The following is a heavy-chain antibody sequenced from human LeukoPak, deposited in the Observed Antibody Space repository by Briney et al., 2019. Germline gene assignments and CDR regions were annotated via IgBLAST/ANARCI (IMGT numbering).Heavy chain of an antibody. CDR3: ARHAYYYGSGYYMDV. Sequence: SETLSLTCTVSGGSISSSSYYWGWIRQPPGKGLEWIGSIYYSGSTYYNPSLKSRVTISVDTSKNQFSLKLSSVTAADTAVYYCARHAYYYGSGYYMDVWGKGTTVTISS. D-gene: IGHD3-10*01. CDR2: IYYSGST. J-gene: IGHJ6*03. V-gene: IGHV4-39*01. CDR1: GGSISSSSYY.